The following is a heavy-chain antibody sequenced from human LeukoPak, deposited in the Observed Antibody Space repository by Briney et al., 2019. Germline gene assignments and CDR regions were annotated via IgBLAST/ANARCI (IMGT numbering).Heavy chain of an antibody. CDR2: ISHDGRTK. CDR3: ARPSPPGDDYNPPDH. Sequence: GGSLRLSCAVSGFNFDNFAMHWVRQPLGKGLEWVAVISHDGRTKYYADSMKGRITISRDNSKNTLFLQMNNLRSEDTAVYFCARPSPPGDDYNPPDHWGQGTLVTVSS. V-gene: IGHV3-30*04. J-gene: IGHJ4*02. CDR1: GFNFDNFA. D-gene: IGHD5-24*01.